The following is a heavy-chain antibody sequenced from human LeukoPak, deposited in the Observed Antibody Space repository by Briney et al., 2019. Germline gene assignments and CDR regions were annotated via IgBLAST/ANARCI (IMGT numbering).Heavy chain of an antibody. D-gene: IGHD3-3*01. CDR1: GGSISSGDYY. V-gene: IGHV4-30-4*08. Sequence: SETLSLTCTVSGGSISSGDYYWSWIRQPPGKGLEWIGYIYYSGSTYYNPSLKSRVTISADTSKNQFSLKLSSVTAADTAVYYCARTSGYDFWSGYYRSDYWGQGTLVTVSS. J-gene: IGHJ4*02. CDR2: IYYSGST. CDR3: ARTSGYDFWSGYYRSDY.